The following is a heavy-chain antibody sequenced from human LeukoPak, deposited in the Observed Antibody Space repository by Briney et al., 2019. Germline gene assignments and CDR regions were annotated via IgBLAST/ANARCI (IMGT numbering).Heavy chain of an antibody. CDR1: GFTFSSYE. D-gene: IGHD3-9*01. J-gene: IGHJ4*02. V-gene: IGHV3-48*03. CDR2: ISSSGSTI. Sequence: PGGSLRLSCAASGFTFSSYEMNWVRQAPGKGLEWVSYISSSGSTIYYADSVKGRFTISRDNAKNSLYLQMNSLRAEDTAVYYCARDTRLLTGPIGTDYWGQGTLVTVSS. CDR3: ARDTRLLTGPIGTDY.